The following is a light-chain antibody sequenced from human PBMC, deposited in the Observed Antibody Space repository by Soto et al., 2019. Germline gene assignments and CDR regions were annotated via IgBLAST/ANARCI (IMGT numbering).Light chain of an antibody. Sequence: DIQMTQSPSTLSASVGDRVTITCRASQSISSWLAWYQQKPGKAPKLLIYDGSSFESGVPSRFSGSGSGTDFTLTISRLEPEDFAVYYCQQYGSSPITFGQGTRVEIK. CDR3: QQYGSSPIT. J-gene: IGKJ5*01. V-gene: IGKV1-5*01. CDR1: QSISSW. CDR2: DGS.